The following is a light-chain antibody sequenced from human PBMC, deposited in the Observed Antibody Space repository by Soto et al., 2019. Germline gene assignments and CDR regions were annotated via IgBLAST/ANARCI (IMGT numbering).Light chain of an antibody. CDR3: VLYMGRELWV. CDR1: SGSVSTSNN. V-gene: IGLV8-61*01. J-gene: IGLJ3*02. Sequence: QTVVTQEPSFSVSPVGTVTLTCGLNSGSVSTSNNPIWYQQTPVQAPRTLIYNTNIRSSGVPDRFSGSILGDKAALTITGAQADDECDYYCVLYMGRELWVFGGGTKLTVL. CDR2: NTN.